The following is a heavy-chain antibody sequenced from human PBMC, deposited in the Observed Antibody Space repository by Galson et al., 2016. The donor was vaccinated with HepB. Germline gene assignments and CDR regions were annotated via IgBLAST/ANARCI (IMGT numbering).Heavy chain of an antibody. J-gene: IGHJ4*02. V-gene: IGHV3-30*18. CDR3: AKFVSRWGSGYQV. Sequence: SLRLSCAASGFTFSNYGMHWVRQAPGKGLEWVAVMSVDGSNKYYADSVKGRFIISRDNSKNTLCLQMNSLRAEDTAVYYCAKFVSRWGSGYQVWGQVTLVTVSS. CDR1: GFTFSNYG. D-gene: IGHD3-22*01. CDR2: MSVDGSNK.